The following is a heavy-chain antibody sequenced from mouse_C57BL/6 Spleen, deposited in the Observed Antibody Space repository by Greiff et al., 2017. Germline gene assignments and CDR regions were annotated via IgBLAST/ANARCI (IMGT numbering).Heavy chain of an antibody. CDR2: IDPSDSYT. D-gene: IGHD3-2*02. Sequence: QVQLQQPGAELVKPGASVKLSCKASGYTFTSYWMQWVKQRPGQGLEWIGEIDPSDSYTNYNQKFKGKATLTVDTSSSTAYMQLSSLTSEDSAVYYCARGAQATNWFAYWAKGLWSLSLQ. CDR3: ARGAQATNWFAY. V-gene: IGHV1-50*01. CDR1: GYTFTSYW. J-gene: IGHJ3*01.